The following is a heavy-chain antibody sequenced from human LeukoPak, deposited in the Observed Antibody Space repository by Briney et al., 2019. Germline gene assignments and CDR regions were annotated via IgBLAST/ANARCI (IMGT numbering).Heavy chain of an antibody. CDR1: GGSISGYY. J-gene: IGHJ5*02. V-gene: IGHV4-59*01. Sequence: SETLSLTCTVSGGSISGYYWSWIRQPPGKGLEWIGYIYYSGSTNYNPSLKSRVTISVDTSKNQFSLKLSSVTAADTAVYYCARDYYDSSGYFRFDPWGQGTLVTVSS. CDR3: ARDYYDSSGYFRFDP. D-gene: IGHD3-22*01. CDR2: IYYSGST.